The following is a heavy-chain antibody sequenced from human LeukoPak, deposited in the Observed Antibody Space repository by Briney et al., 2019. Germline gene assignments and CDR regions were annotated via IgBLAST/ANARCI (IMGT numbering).Heavy chain of an antibody. CDR3: ARLIMATIGDWFDP. J-gene: IGHJ5*02. Sequence: SVKVSCRASGGTFSSYAISWVRQAPGQGLEWMGGIIPIFGTANYAQKFQGRVTITADESTSTAYMELSSLRSEDTAVYYCARLIMATIGDWFDPWGQGTLVTVSS. D-gene: IGHD5-24*01. V-gene: IGHV1-69*13. CDR1: GGTFSSYA. CDR2: IIPIFGTA.